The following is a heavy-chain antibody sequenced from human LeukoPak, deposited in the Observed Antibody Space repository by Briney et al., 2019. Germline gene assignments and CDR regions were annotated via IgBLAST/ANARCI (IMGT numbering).Heavy chain of an antibody. Sequence: GASVKVSCKASGYPFIGNYIHWVRQAPGQGLEWMGWINPNSGGTQYSQKFQGRVTLTRGTSITTGYMELSGLTSDDTAVYYCASLSYYDLSGYFYWGQGTLVTVSS. CDR2: INPNSGGT. CDR1: GYPFIGNY. V-gene: IGHV1-2*02. J-gene: IGHJ4*02. D-gene: IGHD3-22*01. CDR3: ASLSYYDLSGYFY.